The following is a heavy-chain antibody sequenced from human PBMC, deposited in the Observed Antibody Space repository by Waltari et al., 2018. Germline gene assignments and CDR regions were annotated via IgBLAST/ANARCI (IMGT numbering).Heavy chain of an antibody. CDR2: ICHSGST. J-gene: IGHJ6*03. D-gene: IGHD5-12*01. V-gene: IGHV4-38-2*02. Sequence: QVQLQESGPGLATPSEALSLPCAVSAYSISSTYCWGWIRQPPGTGPEWIGSICHSGSTYYNLSLKSRVSISVDTSKNQFSLKLSSVTAADTAVYYCARESSATDYYMDVWGKGTTVTVSS. CDR1: AYSISSTYC. CDR3: ARESSATDYYMDV.